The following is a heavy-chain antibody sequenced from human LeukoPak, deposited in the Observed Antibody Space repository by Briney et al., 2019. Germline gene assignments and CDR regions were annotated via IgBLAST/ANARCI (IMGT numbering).Heavy chain of an antibody. Sequence: SVKVSCKASGGTFSSYAISWVRQAPGQGLEWMGGIIPIFGTANYAQKFQGRVTITADESTSTAYVELSSLRSEDTAVYYCARDSSEFRSLLFHWGQGTLVTVSS. V-gene: IGHV1-69*13. J-gene: IGHJ1*01. CDR1: GGTFSSYA. D-gene: IGHD1-14*01. CDR2: IIPIFGTA. CDR3: ARDSSEFRSLLFH.